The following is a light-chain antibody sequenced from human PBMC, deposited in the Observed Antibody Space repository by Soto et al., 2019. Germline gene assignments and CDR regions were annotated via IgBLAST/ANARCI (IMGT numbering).Light chain of an antibody. V-gene: IGKV1-5*03. J-gene: IGKJ2*01. CDR3: QQYNSYT. CDR1: QTISSW. CDR2: KAS. Sequence: DIQMTKSPSTLYAPVGARVTITCRASQTISSWLAWYQQKPGKAPKLLIYKASSLVSGLPSRFSGSGSGTEFTLTSSSLQPDDFATYYCQQYNSYTFGQGTKLEIK.